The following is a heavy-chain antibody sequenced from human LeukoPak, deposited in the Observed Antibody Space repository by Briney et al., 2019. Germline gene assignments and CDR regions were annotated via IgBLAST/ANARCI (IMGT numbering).Heavy chain of an antibody. J-gene: IGHJ6*03. D-gene: IGHD2-15*01. CDR2: ITSGSSYR. CDR1: GFTFSSYW. CDR3: AKNGDRGAYCTGGTCYPYFYYYIDV. Sequence: GGSLRLSCAASGFTFSSYWMHWVRQAPGKGLEWVSSITSGSSYRFYADSVKGRFTISRDNAKNSLYLQMNSLRAEDTAIYYCAKNGDRGAYCTGGTCYPYFYYYIDVWGKGTTVTI. V-gene: IGHV3-21*04.